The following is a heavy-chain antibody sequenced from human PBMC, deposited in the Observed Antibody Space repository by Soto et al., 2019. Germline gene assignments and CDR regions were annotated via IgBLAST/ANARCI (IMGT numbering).Heavy chain of an antibody. J-gene: IGHJ4*02. CDR3: ARVLVVPAAKRLDY. D-gene: IGHD2-2*01. CDR1: GGSFSGYY. V-gene: IGHV4-34*01. CDR2: INHSGST. Sequence: PSETMSLTCAVYGGSFSGYYWSWIRQPPGKGLEWIGEINHSGSTNYNPSLKSRVTISVDTSKNQFSLKLSSVTAADTAVYYCARVLVVPAAKRLDYWGQGTLVTVSS.